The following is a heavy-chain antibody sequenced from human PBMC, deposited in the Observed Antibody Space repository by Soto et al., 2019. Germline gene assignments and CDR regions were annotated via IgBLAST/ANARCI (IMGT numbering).Heavy chain of an antibody. Sequence: GGSLRLSCAASGFTFSSCAMSWVRQAPGKGLEWVSGISTNGNAYYTDSVKGRFIISRDSSKNTLYLQMNSLRDEDTAVYYCARDFIGGWETYYYYYGMDVWGQGTTVTVSS. CDR2: ISTNGNA. CDR3: ARDFIGGWETYYYYYGMDV. J-gene: IGHJ6*02. CDR1: GFTFSSCA. D-gene: IGHD6-19*01. V-gene: IGHV3-23*01.